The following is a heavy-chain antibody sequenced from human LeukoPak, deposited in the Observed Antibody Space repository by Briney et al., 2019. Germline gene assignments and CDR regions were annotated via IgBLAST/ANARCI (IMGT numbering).Heavy chain of an antibody. CDR3: AREPYPPPWYYFDY. J-gene: IGHJ4*02. V-gene: IGHV1-2*02. CDR2: INPNSGGT. CDR1: GFTFTSSA. D-gene: IGHD2-8*02. Sequence: ASVKVSCKASGFTFTSSAMHWVRQAPGQGLEWMGWINPNSGGTSYAQNFQGRVTMTRDTSINTAYMEVSRLRSDDTAVYYCAREPYPPPWYYFDYWGQGTLVTVSS.